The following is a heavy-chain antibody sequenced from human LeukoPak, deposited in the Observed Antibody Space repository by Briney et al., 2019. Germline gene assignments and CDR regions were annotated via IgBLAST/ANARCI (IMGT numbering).Heavy chain of an antibody. Sequence: GGSLRLSCAGSGFTFSSYWMSWVRQAPGKRPEWVANIKQDGREKHYVDSVKGRFTISRDNAKSSLYLQMNSLRAEDTAVYYCTRDEAAATNWGQGTLVTVSS. CDR3: TRDEAAATN. CDR1: GFTFSSYW. D-gene: IGHD6-13*01. CDR2: IKQDGREK. V-gene: IGHV3-7*01. J-gene: IGHJ4*02.